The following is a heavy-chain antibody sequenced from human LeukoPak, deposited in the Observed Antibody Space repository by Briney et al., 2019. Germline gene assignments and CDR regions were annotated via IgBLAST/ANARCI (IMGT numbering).Heavy chain of an antibody. CDR3: AGGDYEYYYYYYMDV. J-gene: IGHJ6*03. CDR2: INSDGSST. V-gene: IGHV3-74*01. Sequence: GGSLRLSCAASGFTFSSYWMHWVRQAPGKGLVWVSRINSDGSSTSYADSVKGRFTISRDNAKNTLYLQMNSLRAEDTAVYYCAGGDYEYYYYYYMDVWGKGTTVTVSS. CDR1: GFTFSSYW. D-gene: IGHD4-17*01.